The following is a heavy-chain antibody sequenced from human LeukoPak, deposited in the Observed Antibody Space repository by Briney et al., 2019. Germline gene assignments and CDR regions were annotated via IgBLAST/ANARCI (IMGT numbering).Heavy chain of an antibody. V-gene: IGHV5-51*01. J-gene: IGHJ5*02. CDR3: ARLPGTFYNWFDP. Sequence: GESLKISRKGSGYRFTSYWIGWVRQMPGKGLGWMGIIYPVDSDTRYSPSFQGQVTISADKSISTAYLQWSRLTASDTAMYYCARLPGTFYNWFDPWGQGTLVTVSS. CDR1: GYRFTSYW. CDR2: IYPVDSDT.